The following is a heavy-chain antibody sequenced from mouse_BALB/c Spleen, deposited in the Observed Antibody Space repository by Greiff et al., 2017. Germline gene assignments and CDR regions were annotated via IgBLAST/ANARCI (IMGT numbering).Heavy chain of an antibody. V-gene: IGHV5-4*02. CDR1: GFTFSDYY. J-gene: IGHJ3*01. CDR3: AREGGIITTVVETPFAY. CDR2: ISDGGSYT. D-gene: IGHD1-1*01. Sequence: EVKVVESGGGLVKPGGSLKLSCAASGFTFSDYYMYWVRQTPEKRLEWVATISDGGSYTYYPDSVKGRFTISRDNAKNNLYLQMSSLKSEDTAMYYCAREGGIITTVVETPFAYWGQGTLVTVSA.